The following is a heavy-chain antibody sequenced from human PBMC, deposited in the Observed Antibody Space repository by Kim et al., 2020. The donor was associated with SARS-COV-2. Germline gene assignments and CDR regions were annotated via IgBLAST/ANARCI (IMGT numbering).Heavy chain of an antibody. Sequence: GGSLRLSCAASGFSFTNYAMHWVRQAPGKGLDWVAVIAYDGSNIYFADSLKGRFTVSRDNSQSTLYLQMNSLRADDTAVYYCAREKGYIYGRNDYYFYTMDVWGQGTTVTVSS. V-gene: IGHV3-30-3*01. CDR3: AREKGYIYGRNDYYFYTMDV. CDR1: GFSFTNYA. J-gene: IGHJ6*02. D-gene: IGHD5-18*01. CDR2: IAYDGSNI.